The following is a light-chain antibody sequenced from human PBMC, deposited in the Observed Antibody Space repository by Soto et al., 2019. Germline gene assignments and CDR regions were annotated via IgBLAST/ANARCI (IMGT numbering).Light chain of an antibody. CDR2: GAS. Sequence: EIVLTQSPGTLSLSPGESATLSCRASQSVSSSYLAWYQQKPGQAPRLLIYGASSRAPGIPDRFSGSGSGTDFTLTITRLEPEDLAVYYCQQYGSSPRTFGQGTKLEIK. CDR3: QQYGSSPRT. J-gene: IGKJ2*01. V-gene: IGKV3-20*01. CDR1: QSVSSSY.